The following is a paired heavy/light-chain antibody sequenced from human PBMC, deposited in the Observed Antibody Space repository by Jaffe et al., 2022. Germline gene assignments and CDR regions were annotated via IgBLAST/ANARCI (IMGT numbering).Heavy chain of an antibody. J-gene: IGHJ3*01. Sequence: LRLQESGPGLVKPSETLSLTCSVSSSVSSDSYWAWLRKPPGKGLEWIGSVFRSGNTHTNPPLRSRVTISVDTSKNQFSLKIRSVTASDTAVYFCARHAGVSTINSPFAFDAWGLGTLVTVSS. CDR1: SSVSSDSY. CDR3: ARHAGVSTINSPFAFDA. D-gene: IGHD2-8*01. CDR2: VFRSGNT. V-gene: IGHV4-38-2*01.
Light chain of an antibody. CDR1: SSDVGQFNY. CDR3: SSYGGGSDYYV. J-gene: IGLJ1*01. CDR2: EVT. V-gene: IGLV2-14*01. Sequence: QSALTQPASVSGSLGQSITLTCTGSSSDVGQFNYVSWYQHRPDEAPKLILYEVTNRPSGVSHRFSGSKLGNTASLTISGLQTEDAADYYCSSYGGGSDYYVFGTGTTVSVL.